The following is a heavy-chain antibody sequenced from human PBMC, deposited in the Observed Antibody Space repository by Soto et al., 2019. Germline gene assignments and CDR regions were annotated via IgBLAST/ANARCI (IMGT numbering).Heavy chain of an antibody. J-gene: IGHJ6*02. Sequence: QVQLVESGGGVVQPGGSLRLSCTTSGFTFNTYGMYWVRQAPGKGLEWVAIIWYDGSNKYYGDSVKGRFTISRDNSKNTLYLQMNSLRAEATALYFCARGDCTGAYCYSWPFNYGVDGWGQGTTVTVSS. CDR2: IWYDGSNK. CDR1: GFTFNTYG. CDR3: ARGDCTGAYCYSWPFNYGVDG. D-gene: IGHD2-8*02. V-gene: IGHV3-33*08.